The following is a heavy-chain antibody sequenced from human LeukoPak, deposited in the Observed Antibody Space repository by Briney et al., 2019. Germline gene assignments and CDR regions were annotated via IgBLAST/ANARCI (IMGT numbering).Heavy chain of an antibody. J-gene: IGHJ4*02. CDR2: ISYHGRDQ. V-gene: IGHV3-30*04. CDR3: VRQDCSGGSCYLDY. CDR1: RFIFSSYA. D-gene: IGHD2-15*01. Sequence: HAGGSLRLSCAASRFIFSSYAMHWVRQAPGKGLDWVAVISYHGRDQFYADSVKGRFTISRDSSKDTLYLQMNSLRTEDTAVYYCVRQDCSGGSCYLDYWGQGTLVTVSS.